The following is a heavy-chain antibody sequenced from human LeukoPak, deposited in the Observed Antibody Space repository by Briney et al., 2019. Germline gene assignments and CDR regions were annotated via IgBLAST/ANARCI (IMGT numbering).Heavy chain of an antibody. J-gene: IGHJ4*02. CDR3: ARDKKVGATNFDY. CDR1: GFIVSSNY. D-gene: IGHD1-26*01. CDR2: IYSGGTT. Sequence: GGSLRLSCAASGFIVSSNYMTWVRQAPGKGLEWVSVIYSGGTTYYADSVKGRFTISRDDSKNTLYLQMNSLRAEDTAVYYCARDKKVGATNFDYWGQGTLVTVSS. V-gene: IGHV3-53*01.